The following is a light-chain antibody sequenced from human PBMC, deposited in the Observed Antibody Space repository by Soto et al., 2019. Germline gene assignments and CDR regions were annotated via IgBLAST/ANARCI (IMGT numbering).Light chain of an antibody. CDR2: EVN. V-gene: IGLV2-23*02. Sequence: QSALSQPASVSGSPGQSVTISCTGTSSDIGSYNLVSWYHHHPGQAPKLVIYEVNKRPSVDSKRFSGSKSGNTASLTIAGLQPEDEGEYYCCSYAGGRSFVVFGGGTKLTVL. CDR1: SSDIGSYNL. J-gene: IGLJ3*02. CDR3: CSYAGGRSFVV.